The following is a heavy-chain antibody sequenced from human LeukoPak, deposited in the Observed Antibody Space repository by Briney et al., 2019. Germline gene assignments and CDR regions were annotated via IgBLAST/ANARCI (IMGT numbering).Heavy chain of an antibody. Sequence: GGSLRLSCAASGFTFSTYSMNWVRQAPGKGLEWVSSITSSNSYIYYADSVKGRFTISRDNAKNSLYLQMNSLRAEDTAIYYCTRDQNFYGSGRGFDPWGQGTLVTVSS. J-gene: IGHJ5*02. CDR1: GFTFSTYS. V-gene: IGHV3-21*01. D-gene: IGHD3-10*01. CDR2: ITSSNSYI. CDR3: TRDQNFYGSGRGFDP.